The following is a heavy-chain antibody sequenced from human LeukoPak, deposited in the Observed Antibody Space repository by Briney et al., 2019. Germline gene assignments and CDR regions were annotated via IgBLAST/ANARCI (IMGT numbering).Heavy chain of an antibody. CDR1: GYNFMNFG. V-gene: IGHV1-18*01. Sequence: GASVKVSCKTSGYNFMNFGISWVRQAPGQGLEWMGWMGWISGHNADTKYAQKVQGRVTMTTDTSTNTAYMELRSLRSDDTAVYYCGREWCDSICWGVDFWGQGTLVTVSS. D-gene: IGHD3-22*01. J-gene: IGHJ4*02. CDR2: ISGHNADT. CDR3: GREWCDSICWGVDF.